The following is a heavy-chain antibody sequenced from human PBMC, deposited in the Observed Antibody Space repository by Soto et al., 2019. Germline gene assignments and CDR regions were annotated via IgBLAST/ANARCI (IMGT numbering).Heavy chain of an antibody. CDR2: IDVDGSET. CDR3: ARGHGVFFS. Sequence: EVQLVESGGDLVQPGGSLRLSCAASGFTFSFYWMTWVRQAPGKGLEWVANIDVDGSETYYVDSVKGRFTISRDNAGNSLYLQMGSLRVEDTAVYYCARGHGVFFSWGQGTLVSVSS. V-gene: IGHV3-7*01. D-gene: IGHD4-17*01. CDR1: GFTFSFYW. J-gene: IGHJ5*02.